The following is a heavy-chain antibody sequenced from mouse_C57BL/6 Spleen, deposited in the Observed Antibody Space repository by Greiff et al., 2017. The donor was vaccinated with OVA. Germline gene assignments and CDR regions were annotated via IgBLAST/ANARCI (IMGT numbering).Heavy chain of an antibody. J-gene: IGHJ4*01. D-gene: IGHD2-2*01. CDR3: ARWGMVTTRAMDY. CDR2: IDPSDSYT. CDR1: GYTFTSYW. V-gene: IGHV1-50*01. Sequence: QVQLQQPGAELVKPGASVKLSCKASGYTFTSYWMQWVKQRPGQGLEWIGEIDPSDSYTNYNHKFKGKATLTVDTSSSTAYMQLSSLTSEDAAVYYCARWGMVTTRAMDYWGQGTSVTVSS.